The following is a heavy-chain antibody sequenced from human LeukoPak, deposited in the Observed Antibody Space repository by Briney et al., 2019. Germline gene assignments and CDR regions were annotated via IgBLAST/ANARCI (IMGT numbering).Heavy chain of an antibody. V-gene: IGHV4-34*01. J-gene: IGHJ4*02. CDR1: GGSFSGYY. Sequence: PSETLSLTCAVYGGSFSGYYWSWIRQPPGKGLEWIGEINHSGSTNYNPCLKSRVTISVDTSKNQFSLKLSSVTAADTAVYYCARGRYHITMVRGAPKGFDYWGQGTLVTVSS. D-gene: IGHD3-10*01. CDR2: INHSGST. CDR3: ARGRYHITMVRGAPKGFDY.